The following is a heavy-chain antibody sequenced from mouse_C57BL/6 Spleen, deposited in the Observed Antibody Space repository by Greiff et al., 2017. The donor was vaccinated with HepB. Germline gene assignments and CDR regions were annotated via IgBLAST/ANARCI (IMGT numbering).Heavy chain of an antibody. CDR2: IDPSDSYT. CDR1: GYTFTSYW. CDR3: ARQNNYYGSPPYYAMDY. J-gene: IGHJ4*01. V-gene: IGHV1-50*01. Sequence: QVQLQQPGAELVKPGASVKLSCKASGYTFTSYWMQWVKQRPGQGLEWIGEIDPSDSYTNYNQKFKGKATLTVDTSSSTAYMQLSSLTSEDSAVYYCARQNNYYGSPPYYAMDYWGQGTSVTVSS. D-gene: IGHD1-1*01.